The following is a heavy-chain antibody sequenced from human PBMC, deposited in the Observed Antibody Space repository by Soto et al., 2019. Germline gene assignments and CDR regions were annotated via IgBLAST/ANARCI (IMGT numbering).Heavy chain of an antibody. CDR3: ARESKWYGGQYFQD. CDR2: ISGSGDKT. D-gene: IGHD2-8*01. J-gene: IGHJ1*01. V-gene: IGHV3-23*01. CDR1: GVTFKYYA. Sequence: EVQLLQSGGGLAQPGTSLRLSCAASGVTFKYYAMTWVRQAPGKGLEWVSTISGSGDKTDYADSVKGRFRVSRDNSKDTLYWQMDSLRADDTALYYCARESKWYGGQYFQDWGQGTLVTVSS.